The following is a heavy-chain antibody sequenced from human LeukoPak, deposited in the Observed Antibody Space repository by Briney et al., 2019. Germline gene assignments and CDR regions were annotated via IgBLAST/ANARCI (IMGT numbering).Heavy chain of an antibody. Sequence: GGSLRLSCAASGFTFSSYGMHWVRQAPGKGLEWVGRIKSKTDGETTDYAAPVKGRFTISRDDSKNTLYLQMNSLKTEDTAVYYCTTTPITIFGVVPYFDYWGQGTLVTVSS. V-gene: IGHV3-15*01. D-gene: IGHD3-3*01. CDR1: GFTFSSYG. CDR2: IKSKTDGETT. CDR3: TTTPITIFGVVPYFDY. J-gene: IGHJ4*02.